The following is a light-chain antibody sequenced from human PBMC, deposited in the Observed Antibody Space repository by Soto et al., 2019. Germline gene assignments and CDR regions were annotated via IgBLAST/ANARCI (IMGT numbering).Light chain of an antibody. V-gene: IGLV1-40*01. Sequence: QSVLTQPPSVSGAPGQRVTISCTGSSSNIGAGYDVHWYQQPPGTAPKLLIYDNSNRPSGVPDRFSGSKSGTSASLAITGLQAEDEADYYCQSYDSSLSGSVFGGGTKVTVL. CDR3: QSYDSSLSGSV. J-gene: IGLJ2*01. CDR1: SSNIGAGYD. CDR2: DNS.